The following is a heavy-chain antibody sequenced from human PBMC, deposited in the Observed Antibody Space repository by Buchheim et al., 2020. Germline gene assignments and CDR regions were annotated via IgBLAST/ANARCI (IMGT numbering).Heavy chain of an antibody. CDR3: AKSYLAYCGGDCSRPYFYYAMDV. CDR2: ISYDGSKK. V-gene: IGHV3-30*18. CDR1: GFTFNIYG. Sequence: QVQLVESGGGVVQPGRSLRLSCAASGFTFNIYGMHWVRQAPGKGLEWVAVISYDGSKKYYVDFVKGRFTISRDTSNNTLSLQMTNLRDEDTAVYYCAKSYLAYCGGDCSRPYFYYAMDVWGQGTT. J-gene: IGHJ6*02. D-gene: IGHD2-21*02.